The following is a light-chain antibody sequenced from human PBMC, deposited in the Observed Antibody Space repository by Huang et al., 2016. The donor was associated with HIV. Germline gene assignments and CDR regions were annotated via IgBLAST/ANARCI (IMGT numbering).Light chain of an antibody. J-gene: IGKJ2*01. CDR3: QQYNNWPYT. CDR1: QSITNI. Sequence: ELVMTQSPATLSVSPGDRVTLSCGASQSITNIFSWFQQKHGQAPRLLIYDASTRASVISARFSGGGSGTEFALTISSLQSEDSAVYYCQQYNNWPYTFGQGTKLEIK. V-gene: IGKV3D-15*01. CDR2: DAS.